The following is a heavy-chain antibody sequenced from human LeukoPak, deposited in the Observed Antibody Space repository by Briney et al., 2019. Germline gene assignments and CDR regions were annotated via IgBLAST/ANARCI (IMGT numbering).Heavy chain of an antibody. CDR2: IYYHENT. J-gene: IGHJ4*02. V-gene: IGHV4-39*01. Sequence: SETLSLTCTVSGGSISSSSDYWGWIRQAPGKGLEGIGSIYYHENTYYNSSLKSRVTISVDTSKNQFSLKLNSVTAADTAVYFCARRAYSAAYWKHFDYWGQGTLVTVSS. CDR1: GGSISSSSDY. CDR3: ARRAYSAAYWKHFDY. D-gene: IGHD1-1*01.